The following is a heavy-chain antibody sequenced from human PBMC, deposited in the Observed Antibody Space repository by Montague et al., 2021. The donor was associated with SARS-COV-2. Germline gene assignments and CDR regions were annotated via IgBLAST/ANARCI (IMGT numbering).Heavy chain of an antibody. CDR1: GDSISTDYW. J-gene: IGHJ4*02. V-gene: IGHV4-4*02. Sequence: SETLSLTCVVSGDSISTDYWWTWVRLPPGKGLEWVGESYHTGSTKYKPSLKSRVSMSVDKSWHQFSLRLTSVTAADTAIYYCARTGSGRSDLDYWGQGTLVTVSS. CDR3: ARTGSGRSDLDY. CDR2: SYHTGST. D-gene: IGHD1-26*01.